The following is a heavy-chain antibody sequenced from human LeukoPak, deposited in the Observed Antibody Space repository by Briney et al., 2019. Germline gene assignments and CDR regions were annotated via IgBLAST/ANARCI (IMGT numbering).Heavy chain of an antibody. J-gene: IGHJ4*02. Sequence: GGSLRLSCAASGFTFSTYGMHWVRQAPGKGLEWVAVIWYDGSNKYYADSVKGRFTISRDNSKNTLYLQMNSLRAEDTAVYYCARGHTTMVTSHFDSWGQGTLVTVSS. CDR1: GFTFSTYG. CDR2: IWYDGSNK. CDR3: ARGHTTMVTSHFDS. V-gene: IGHV3-33*01. D-gene: IGHD5-18*01.